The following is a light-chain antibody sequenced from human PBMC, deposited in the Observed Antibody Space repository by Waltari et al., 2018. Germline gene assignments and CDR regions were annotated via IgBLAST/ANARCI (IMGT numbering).Light chain of an antibody. V-gene: IGLV2-11*01. Sequence: QSALTQPRSVSESPGQSVTISCTGTSSDDGGYNSVSWYQQHPGKAPKLMIYDVNKRPSGVPDRFSASKSGNTASLTISGLQAEDEADYYCCSYAGSYTGVFGGGTKVTGL. CDR3: CSYAGSYTGV. J-gene: IGLJ2*01. CDR2: DVN. CDR1: SSDDGGYNS.